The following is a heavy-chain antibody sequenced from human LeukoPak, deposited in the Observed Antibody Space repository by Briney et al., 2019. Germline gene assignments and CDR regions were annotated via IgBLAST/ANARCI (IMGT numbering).Heavy chain of an antibody. CDR1: GGSFSGYY. CDR3: ARQRRVPAASFDY. CDR2: INHSGST. V-gene: IGHV4-34*01. J-gene: IGHJ4*02. D-gene: IGHD2-2*01. Sequence: TSETLSLTCAVYGGSFSGYYWSWIRQPPGKGLEWIGEINHSGSTNYNPSLKSRVTISVDTSKNQFSLKLSSVTAADTAVYYCARQRRVPAASFDYWGQGTLVTVSS.